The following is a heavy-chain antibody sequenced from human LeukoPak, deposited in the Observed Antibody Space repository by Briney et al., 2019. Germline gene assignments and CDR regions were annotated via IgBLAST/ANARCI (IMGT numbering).Heavy chain of an antibody. CDR1: GFTFSDYY. CDR3: ARGGAAIFHYYYGMDV. D-gene: IGHD5-18*01. CDR2: ISSSGSTI. V-gene: IGHV3-11*01. J-gene: IGHJ6*02. Sequence: GGSLRLSCAASGFTFSDYYMSWIRQAPGKGLEWVSYISSSGSTIYYADSVKGRFTISRDNAKNSLYLQMNSLRAEDTAVYYCARGGAAIFHYYYGMDVWGQGTTVTVSS.